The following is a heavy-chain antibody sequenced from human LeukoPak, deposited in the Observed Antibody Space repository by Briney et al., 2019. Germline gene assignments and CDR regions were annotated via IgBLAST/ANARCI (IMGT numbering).Heavy chain of an antibody. V-gene: IGHV3-23*01. Sequence: GSLRLSCAASGFTFSTYAMSWVRQGPLKGLEWVSAIGGSGGSTDYADSVKGRFAISRDNSRNTLYLQMNSLRVEDTAVYYCAKEKYSTGFFDYWGQGTLVTVSS. D-gene: IGHD6-19*01. J-gene: IGHJ4*02. CDR1: GFTFSTYA. CDR3: AKEKYSTGFFDY. CDR2: IGGSGGST.